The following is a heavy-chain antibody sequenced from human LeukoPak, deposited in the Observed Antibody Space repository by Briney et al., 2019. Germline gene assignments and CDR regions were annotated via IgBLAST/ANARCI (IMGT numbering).Heavy chain of an antibody. V-gene: IGHV3-23*01. CDR1: GFTFSSYG. Sequence: GGSLRLSCAASGFTFSSYGMSWVRQAPGKGLEWVSAISGSGGSTYYADSVKGRFTISRDNSKNTLYLQMNSLRAEDTAVYYCAKDPTYYYDSSGLYWGQGTLVTVSS. CDR2: ISGSGGST. D-gene: IGHD3-22*01. J-gene: IGHJ4*02. CDR3: AKDPTYYYDSSGLY.